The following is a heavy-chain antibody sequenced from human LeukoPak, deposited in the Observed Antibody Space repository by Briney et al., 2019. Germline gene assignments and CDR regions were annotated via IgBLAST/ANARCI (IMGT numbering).Heavy chain of an antibody. CDR2: INHSGST. CDR1: GGSFSGYY. CDR3: ARDQINWNYSFDY. D-gene: IGHD1-7*01. J-gene: IGHJ4*02. Sequence: SETLSLTCAVYGGSFSGYYWSWIRQPPGKGLEWIGEINHSGSTNYNPSLKSRVTISVHTSMNQFSLMLSAVIAADTAVYYCARDQINWNYSFDYWGQGTLVTVSS. V-gene: IGHV4-34*01.